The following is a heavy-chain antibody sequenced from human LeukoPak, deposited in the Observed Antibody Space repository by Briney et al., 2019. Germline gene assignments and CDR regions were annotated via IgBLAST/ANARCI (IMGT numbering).Heavy chain of an antibody. CDR3: ARVAGYTTDWYGGGDDY. V-gene: IGHV3-23*01. CDR1: GFTFSSYA. CDR2: ISGSGGST. Sequence: GGSLRLSCAASGFTFSSYAMSWVRQAPGKGLEWVSAISGSGGSTYYADSVKGRFTISRDNSKNTLYLQMNSLRAEDTAVYYCARVAGYTTDWYGGGDDYWGQGTLVTVST. J-gene: IGHJ4*02. D-gene: IGHD6-19*01.